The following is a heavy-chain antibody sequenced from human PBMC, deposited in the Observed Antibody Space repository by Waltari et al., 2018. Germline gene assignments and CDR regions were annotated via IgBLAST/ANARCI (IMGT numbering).Heavy chain of an antibody. V-gene: IGHV4-38-2*02. CDR1: GYSISSGYY. Sequence: HVQLQESGPGLVKPSETLSLTCTVSGYSISSGYYWGWIRQPPGKGLEWIGYIYYSGSTNYNPSLKSRVTISVDTSKNLFSLKLNSVTAADTAVYYCVTSTGTVTSGFYYYYMDVWAKGTTVTVSS. D-gene: IGHD4-17*01. J-gene: IGHJ6*03. CDR3: VTSTGTVTSGFYYYYMDV. CDR2: IYYSGST.